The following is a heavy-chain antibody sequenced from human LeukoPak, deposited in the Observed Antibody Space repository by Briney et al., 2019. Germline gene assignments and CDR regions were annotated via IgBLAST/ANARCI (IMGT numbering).Heavy chain of an antibody. D-gene: IGHD2-2*01. CDR1: GASIVSTNW. CDR3: ARAQQGCSKASCYLEP. Sequence: PSGTLSLTCSISGASIVSTNWWNRVRQSPGKGLEWIGEMHHSGSTNYNPSLNSRVSISLDKSKNQVSLRLSSVAAADTALYYCARAQQGCSKASCYLEPWGQGTLVTVSS. J-gene: IGHJ5*02. V-gene: IGHV4-4*02. CDR2: MHHSGST.